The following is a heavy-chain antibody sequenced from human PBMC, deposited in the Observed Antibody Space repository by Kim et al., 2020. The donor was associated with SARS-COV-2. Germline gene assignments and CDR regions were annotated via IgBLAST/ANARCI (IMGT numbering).Heavy chain of an antibody. CDR2: ISAYNGNT. CDR1: GYTFTSYG. CDR3: ARDNNLWFGESNHWYFDL. D-gene: IGHD3-10*01. J-gene: IGHJ2*01. V-gene: IGHV1-18*01. Sequence: ASVKVSCKASGYTFTSYGISWVRQAPGQGLEWMGWISAYNGNTNYAQKLQGRVTMTTDTSTSTAYMELRSLRSDDTAVYYCARDNNLWFGESNHWYFDLWGRGTLVTVSS.